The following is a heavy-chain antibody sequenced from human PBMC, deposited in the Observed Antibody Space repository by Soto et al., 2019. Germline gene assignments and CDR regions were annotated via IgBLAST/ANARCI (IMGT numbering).Heavy chain of an antibody. CDR2: IYHSGST. Sequence: SETLSLTCAVSGGSISSGGYSWSWIRQPPGKGLEWIGYIYHSGSTYYNPSLKSRVTISVDRSKNQFSLKLSSVTAADTAVYYCARTSGRYYYDSSGYYYGGLLFDYWGQGTLVTGSS. V-gene: IGHV4-30-2*01. CDR3: ARTSGRYYYDSSGYYYGGLLFDY. J-gene: IGHJ4*02. D-gene: IGHD3-22*01. CDR1: GGSISSGGYS.